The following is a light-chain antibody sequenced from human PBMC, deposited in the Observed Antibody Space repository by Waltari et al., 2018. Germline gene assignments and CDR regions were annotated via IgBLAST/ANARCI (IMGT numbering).Light chain of an antibody. J-gene: IGLJ3*02. Sequence: QLVLTQSPSASASLGASVKLTCTLSSGHSSNIIAWLQQQPGAGPRYLMKVNSDGSHSKGDEIPDRSSGSSSGAERYLTISSVQSGDEADYYCQTGGHGTWVFGGGTKLTVL. CDR2: VNSDGSH. CDR3: QTGGHGTWV. CDR1: SGHSSNI. V-gene: IGLV4-69*01.